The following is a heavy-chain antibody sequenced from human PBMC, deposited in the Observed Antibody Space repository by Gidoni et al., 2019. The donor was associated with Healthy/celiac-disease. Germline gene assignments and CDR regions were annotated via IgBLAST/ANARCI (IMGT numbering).Heavy chain of an antibody. CDR3: ARIAAAEYFDY. V-gene: IGHV4-39*01. J-gene: IGHJ4*02. Sequence: QLQLQESGPGLVKPSETLSLTCTVSGGSISSSSYYWGWIRRPPGKGLEWIGSIYYSGSTYYNPSLKSRVTISVDTSKNQFSLKLSSVTAADTAVYYCARIAAAEYFDYWGQGTLVTVSS. CDR1: GGSISSSSYY. CDR2: IYYSGST. D-gene: IGHD6-13*01.